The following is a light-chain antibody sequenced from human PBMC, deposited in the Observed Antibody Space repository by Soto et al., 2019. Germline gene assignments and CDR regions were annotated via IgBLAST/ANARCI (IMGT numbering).Light chain of an antibody. CDR2: AAT. Sequence: DIQMSQSPSSLSASVGDRVTITCRASKSISSYLNWYQQKPGKAPKLLIYAATSLQSGVPSRFSGSESETDFMLTISSLQHEDVATYFCHQSYSTPRTFGQGTKVDIK. J-gene: IGKJ1*01. CDR1: KSISSY. CDR3: HQSYSTPRT. V-gene: IGKV1-39*01.